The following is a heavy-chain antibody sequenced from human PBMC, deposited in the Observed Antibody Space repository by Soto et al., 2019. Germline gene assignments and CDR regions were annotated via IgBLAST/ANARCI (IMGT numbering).Heavy chain of an antibody. Sequence: PGGSLRLSCAASGFPFPQYDMDWVRQAPGKGLEWVAAVGRFGNTYYRDSVRGRFTISRDDSRNLVYLQMSRLRLDDTAVYYCAKLGSATHDYWGQGTLVTVSS. CDR1: GFPFPQYD. J-gene: IGHJ4*02. D-gene: IGHD1-26*01. V-gene: IGHV3-23*01. CDR2: VGRFGNT. CDR3: AKLGSATHDY.